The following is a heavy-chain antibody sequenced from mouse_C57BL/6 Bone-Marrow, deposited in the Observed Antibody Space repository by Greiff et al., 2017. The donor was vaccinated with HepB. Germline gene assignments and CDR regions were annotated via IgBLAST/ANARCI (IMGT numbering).Heavy chain of an antibody. CDR3: ARRYDYWYFDV. V-gene: IGHV1-81*01. D-gene: IGHD2-3*01. CDR1: GYTFTSYG. CDR2: IYPRSGNT. Sequence: QVQLQQSGAELARPGASVKLSCKASGYTFTSYGISWVKQRTGQGLEWIGEIYPRSGNTYYNEKFKGKATLTADKSSSTAYMELRSLTSEDSAVYFCARRYDYWYFDVWGTGTTVTVSS. J-gene: IGHJ1*03.